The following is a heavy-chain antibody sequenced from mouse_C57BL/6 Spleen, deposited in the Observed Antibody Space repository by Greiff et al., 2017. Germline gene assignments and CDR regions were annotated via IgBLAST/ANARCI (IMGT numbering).Heavy chain of an antibody. D-gene: IGHD2-2*01. CDR1: GYTFTDYE. CDR3: TRWFLFDD. CDR2: IDPETGGT. V-gene: IGHV1-15*01. J-gene: IGHJ2*01. Sequence: VQLQQSGAELVRPGASVTLSCKASGYTFTDYEMHWVKQTPVHGLEWIGAIDPETGGTAYNQKFKGKAILTADKSSSTAYMELRSLTSEDSAVYYCTRWFLFDDWGQGTTRTVSA.